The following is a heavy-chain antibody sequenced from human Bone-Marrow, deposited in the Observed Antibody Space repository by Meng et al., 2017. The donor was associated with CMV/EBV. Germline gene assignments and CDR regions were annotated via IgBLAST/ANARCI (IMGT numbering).Heavy chain of an antibody. CDR2: IRYDGSNK. V-gene: IGHV3-30*02. Sequence: GGSLRLSCVASRFIFSNYGMHWVRQAPGKGLEWVAYIRYDGSNKYYADSVKGRFTISRDNSKNTLYLQMNSLRAEDTAVYYCAKAGGSLGEVDYWGQGTLVTVSS. CDR1: RFIFSNYG. D-gene: IGHD1-26*01. CDR3: AKAGGSLGEVDY. J-gene: IGHJ4*02.